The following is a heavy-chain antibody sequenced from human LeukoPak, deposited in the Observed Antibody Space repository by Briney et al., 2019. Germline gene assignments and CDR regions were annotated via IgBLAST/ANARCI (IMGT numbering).Heavy chain of an antibody. Sequence: PGGSLRLSCAASGFTFSSYAMSWVRQAPGKGLEWVSSINGGGGSTYYADSVKGRFTISRDNSNHTPYLQMNSLRAEDTAVYYCAKLGGNVGFWGQGTLVTVSS. CDR1: GFTFSSYA. CDR3: AKLGGNVGF. CDR2: INGGGGST. D-gene: IGHD4-23*01. V-gene: IGHV3-23*01. J-gene: IGHJ4*02.